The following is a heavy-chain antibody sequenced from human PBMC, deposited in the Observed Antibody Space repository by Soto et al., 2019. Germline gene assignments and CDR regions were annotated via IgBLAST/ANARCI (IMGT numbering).Heavy chain of an antibody. V-gene: IGHV3-66*01. Sequence: ELQLVESGGGLVQPGGSRRLSCAASGFSVSINYVNWVRQAPGKGLEWVSVIYSGGTTHYADSVKGRFTISRDTSKNTLYLQMNSLRVEDTAVYYCAGDSTDGDFVDAFDVWGQGTMVTVSS. J-gene: IGHJ3*01. D-gene: IGHD4-17*01. CDR1: GFSVSINY. CDR2: IYSGGTT. CDR3: AGDSTDGDFVDAFDV.